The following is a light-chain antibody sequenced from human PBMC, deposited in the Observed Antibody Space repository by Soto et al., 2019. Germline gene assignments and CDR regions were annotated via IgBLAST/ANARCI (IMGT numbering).Light chain of an antibody. CDR3: SSFTTNYFYV. J-gene: IGLJ1*01. CDR1: SSDVGGYNY. CDR2: EVS. V-gene: IGLV2-14*01. Sequence: QSVLTQPPSASGSPGQSVAISCTGTSSDVGGYNYVSWYQQHPGKAPKLMIYEVSNRPSGVSYRFSGSKSDNTASLTISGLQAEDEADYYCSSFTTNYFYVFGPGTKVTVL.